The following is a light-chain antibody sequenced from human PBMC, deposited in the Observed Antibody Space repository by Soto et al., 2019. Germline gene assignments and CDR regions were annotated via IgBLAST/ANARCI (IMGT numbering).Light chain of an antibody. V-gene: IGKV1-5*03. CDR1: QTTDSW. CDR2: KAS. CDR3: QQYNSYSLT. Sequence: DIQVTQSPSTLSASVGDRVTITCRASQTTDSWLAWYQQKPGKAPKLLVYKASTLESGVPSRFSGSGSGTEATLTISSLQPDDFATYYCQQYNSYSLTFGGGTKVDI. J-gene: IGKJ4*01.